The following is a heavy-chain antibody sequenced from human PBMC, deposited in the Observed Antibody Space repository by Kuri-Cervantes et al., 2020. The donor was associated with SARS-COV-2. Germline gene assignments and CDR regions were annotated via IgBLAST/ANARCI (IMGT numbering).Heavy chain of an antibody. J-gene: IGHJ5*02. Sequence: GGSLRLSCAASGFTFSFHSMNWVRQAPGKGLEWVSSISSSSTYIYYPDSVKGRFTNSRDNAKNSLFLQMNSLRAEDTAVYYCAKEGFISALGGWFDPWGQGTLVTVSS. CDR2: ISSSSTYI. D-gene: IGHD1-26*01. V-gene: IGHV3-21*04. CDR1: GFTFSFHS. CDR3: AKEGFISALGGWFDP.